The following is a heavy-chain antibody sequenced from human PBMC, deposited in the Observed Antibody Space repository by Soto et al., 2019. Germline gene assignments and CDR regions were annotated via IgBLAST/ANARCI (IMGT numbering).Heavy chain of an antibody. CDR1: GGTFSSYA. D-gene: IGHD5-12*01. CDR2: IIPIFGTA. CDR3: ARTTTEMATIGDYFDY. Sequence: QVQLVQSGAEVKKPGSSVKVSCKASGGTFSSYAISWVRQAPGQGLEWMGGIIPIFGTANYAQKFQGRVTITADESMSTAYMELSSLRSEDTAVYYCARTTTEMATIGDYFDYWGQGTLVTVSS. V-gene: IGHV1-69*01. J-gene: IGHJ4*02.